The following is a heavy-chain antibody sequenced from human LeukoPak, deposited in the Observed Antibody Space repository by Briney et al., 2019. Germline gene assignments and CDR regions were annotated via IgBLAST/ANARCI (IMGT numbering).Heavy chain of an antibody. CDR1: GGSFSGYY. CDR3: ARGRSIRYDFWSGYYGY. J-gene: IGHJ4*02. CDR2: INHSGST. V-gene: IGHV4-34*01. D-gene: IGHD3-3*01. Sequence: SETLSLTCAVYGGSFSGYYWSWIRQPPGKGLEWIGEINHSGSTNYNPSLKSRVTISVDTSKNQFSLKLSSVTAADTAVYYCARGRSIRYDFWSGYYGYWGQGTLVTVSS.